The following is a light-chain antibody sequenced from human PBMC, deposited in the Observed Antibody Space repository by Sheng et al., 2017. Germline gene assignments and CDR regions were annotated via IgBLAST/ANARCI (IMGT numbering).Light chain of an antibody. CDR2: GAS. J-gene: IGKJ3*01. V-gene: IGKV3-15*01. CDR3: QQGSSFPFT. Sequence: EAAMTQSPATLSVSPGERVTLSCRSSQSISTNLAWYQHKPGQAPRLLIYGASTRATGVPARFSGSGSGTDFTLTISSLQSEDFATYFCQQGSSFPFTFGPGTKVDIK. CDR1: QSISTN.